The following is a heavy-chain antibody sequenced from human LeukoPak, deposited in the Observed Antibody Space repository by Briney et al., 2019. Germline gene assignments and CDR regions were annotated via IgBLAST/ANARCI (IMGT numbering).Heavy chain of an antibody. J-gene: IGHJ4*02. Sequence: ASVKVSCKASGGTFSSYAISWVRQAPGQGLEWMGRIIPILGIANYAQKFQGRVTITADKSTSTAYMELSSLRAEDTAVYYCAKVDILTGYYYYFDYWGQGTLVTVSS. CDR3: AKVDILTGYYYYFDY. V-gene: IGHV1-69*04. CDR1: GGTFSSYA. D-gene: IGHD3-9*01. CDR2: IIPILGIA.